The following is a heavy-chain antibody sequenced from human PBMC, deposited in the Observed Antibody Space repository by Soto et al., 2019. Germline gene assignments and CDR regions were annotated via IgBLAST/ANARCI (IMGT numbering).Heavy chain of an antibody. CDR3: AHRSGVVAGYDY. D-gene: IGHD6-19*01. J-gene: IGHJ4*02. CDR1: GFSLSTSGVG. CDR2: IYWDDDK. Sequence: QITLKESGPTLVKPTQTLTLTCTFSGFSLSTSGVGVGWIRQPPGKALEWLALIYWDDDKRYRPSLKSRLTIXKXXSKNQVVLIMTNMDPVDTATYYCAHRSGVVAGYDYWGQGTLVTVSS. V-gene: IGHV2-5*02.